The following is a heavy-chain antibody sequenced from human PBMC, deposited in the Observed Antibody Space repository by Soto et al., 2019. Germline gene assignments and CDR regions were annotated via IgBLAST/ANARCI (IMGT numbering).Heavy chain of an antibody. J-gene: IGHJ4*02. CDR1: EYIFTSYY. Sequence: QVQLVQSGAEVKKPGASVKVSCKASEYIFTSYYIHWVRQATGQGLEWMGWINPFDGSRMFAQSFQCRVTMTRDTSTCTVYMEVSSLRSEDTAVYYCSRVDPGETSPFDHWGQGTLVTVSS. CDR2: INPFDGSR. V-gene: IGHV1-46*03. CDR3: SRVDPGETSPFDH. D-gene: IGHD3-10*01.